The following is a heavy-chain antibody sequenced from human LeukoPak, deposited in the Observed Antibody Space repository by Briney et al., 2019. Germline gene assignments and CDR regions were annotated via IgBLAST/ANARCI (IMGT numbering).Heavy chain of an antibody. Sequence: SETLSLTCTVSGDSLSTYYWRCIPQPAGKGLECMGRIYSSVSSNYNPPLKSRVTMSVDTSKNQYSLKLSTVAAADTAVYYCARWGGSGTYHFDYWGQGTLVTVSS. CDR2: IYSSVSS. J-gene: IGHJ4*02. D-gene: IGHD3-10*01. CDR1: GDSLSTYY. V-gene: IGHV4-4*07. CDR3: ARWGGSGTYHFDY.